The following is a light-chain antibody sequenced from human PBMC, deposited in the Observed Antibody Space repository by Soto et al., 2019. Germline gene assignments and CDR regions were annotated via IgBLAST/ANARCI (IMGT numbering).Light chain of an antibody. CDR3: QQHAHGPLT. J-gene: IGKJ4*01. CDR2: DAS. V-gene: IGKV3D-20*02. Sequence: EIVLTQSPATLSLSPGERATLSCRASQSVSSSYLAWYQQKPGQAPRLLIYDASNRATGIPDRFSGSGSGTDFTLTISSLEPEDFAVYYCQQHAHGPLTFGGGTKVDIK. CDR1: QSVSSSY.